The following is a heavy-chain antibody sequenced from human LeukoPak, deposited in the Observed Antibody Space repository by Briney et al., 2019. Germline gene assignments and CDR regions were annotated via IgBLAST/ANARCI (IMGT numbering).Heavy chain of an antibody. CDR2: ISSSSYI. Sequence: GGSLRLSCAASGFTFSSYSMNWVRQAPGKGLEWVSSISSSSYIYYADSVKGRFTISRDNAKNSLYLQMNSLRAEDTAVYYCARDERYQLLSYYYYYMDVWGKGTTVTVSS. CDR3: ARDERYQLLSYYYYYMDV. D-gene: IGHD2-2*01. J-gene: IGHJ6*03. CDR1: GFTFSSYS. V-gene: IGHV3-21*01.